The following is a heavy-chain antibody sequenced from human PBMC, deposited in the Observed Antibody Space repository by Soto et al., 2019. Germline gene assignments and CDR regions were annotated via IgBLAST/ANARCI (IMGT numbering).Heavy chain of an antibody. CDR1: GGSISSYY. J-gene: IGHJ6*02. V-gene: IGHV4-59*01. CDR2: IYYSGST. D-gene: IGHD3-3*01. Sequence: SETLSLTCTVSGGSISSYYWSWIRQPPGKGLEWIGYIYYSGSTNYNPSLKSRVTISVDTSKNQFSLKLSSVTAADTAVYYCARDQYDFRSGSYYYAMEVWGQVSKVTVS. CDR3: ARDQYDFRSGSYYYAMEV.